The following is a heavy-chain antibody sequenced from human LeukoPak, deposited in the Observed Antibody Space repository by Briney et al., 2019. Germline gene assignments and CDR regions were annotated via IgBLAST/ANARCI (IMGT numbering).Heavy chain of an antibody. CDR3: AKSGVPHGTDV. D-gene: IGHD7-27*01. CDR1: GFTFSSYW. CDR2: IKQDGSET. J-gene: IGHJ6*02. V-gene: IGHV3-7*02. Sequence: GGSLRLSCAASGFTFSSYWMTWGRQAPEKGLEWVANIKQDGSETYYVDSVKGRFTISRDNAKNSLCLHMNSLRVEDSAVYYCAKSGVPHGTDVWGQGTTVTVYS.